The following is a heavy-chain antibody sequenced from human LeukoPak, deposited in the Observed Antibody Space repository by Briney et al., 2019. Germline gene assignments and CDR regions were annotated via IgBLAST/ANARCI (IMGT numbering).Heavy chain of an antibody. CDR1: GFTFSSYA. CDR3: AKDLSGWITIFGVPIDY. D-gene: IGHD3-3*01. J-gene: IGHJ4*02. V-gene: IGHV3-23*01. Sequence: GGSLRLSCAASGFTFSSYAMSWVRQAPGKGLEWVSAISGSSGSTYYADSVKGRFTISRDNSKNTLYLQMNSLRAEDTAVYYCAKDLSGWITIFGVPIDYWGQGTLVTVSS. CDR2: ISGSSGST.